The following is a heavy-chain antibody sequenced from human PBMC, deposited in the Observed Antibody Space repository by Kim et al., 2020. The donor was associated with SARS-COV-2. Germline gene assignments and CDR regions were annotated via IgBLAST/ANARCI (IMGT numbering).Heavy chain of an antibody. D-gene: IGHD4-4*01. CDR3: ARDPVDGYSLFDY. V-gene: IGHV3-53*01. CDR1: GFTMSRSH. CDR2: IFSDGRI. J-gene: IGHJ4*02. Sequence: GGSLRLSCAASGFTMSRSHMNWVRQAPGKGLEWVSVIFSDGRISYARSVKGRFTISRDNSKNTVSLQVTSLRVEDTAVYYCARDPVDGYSLFDYWGQGALVTVSS.